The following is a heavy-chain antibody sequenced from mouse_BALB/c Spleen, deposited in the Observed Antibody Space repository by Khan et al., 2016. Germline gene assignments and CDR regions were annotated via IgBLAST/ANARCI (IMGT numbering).Heavy chain of an antibody. CDR3: ARVYYYGSPYFDY. CDR1: GFTFSNYG. D-gene: IGHD1-1*01. V-gene: IGHV5-6-3*01. CDR2: INSNGGNT. J-gene: IGHJ2*01. Sequence: EVELVESGGGLVQPGGSLKLSCAASGFTFSNYGMSWVRQTPDKRLELVATINSNGGNTYYPDSVKGRFTISRDNSNNTLYLQMSSLKSEDTAMYYCARVYYYGSPYFDYWGQGTTLTVSS.